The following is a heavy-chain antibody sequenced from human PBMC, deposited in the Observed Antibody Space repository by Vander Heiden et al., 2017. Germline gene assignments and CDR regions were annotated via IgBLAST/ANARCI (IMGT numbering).Heavy chain of an antibody. J-gene: IGHJ4*02. CDR1: GFTFKNYA. Sequence: QLLASGGGSVQPVGSLRLSCAAAGFTFKNYAMFWVRQGPGKGLEWVSGLSGSGGNIYYADSVKGRFAISRDNSKNTLYLQMNGLRAEDTAVYYCAKEADTGSYHIDYWGQGTLVTVSS. CDR3: AKEADTGSYHIDY. CDR2: LSGSGGNI. V-gene: IGHV3-23*01. D-gene: IGHD1-26*01.